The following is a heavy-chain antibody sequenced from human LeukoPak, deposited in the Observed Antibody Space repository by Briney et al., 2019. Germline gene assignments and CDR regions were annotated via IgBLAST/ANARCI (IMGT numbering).Heavy chain of an antibody. CDR3: AVSGMVAENWFDP. CDR2: IIPIFGTA. D-gene: IGHD1-26*01. CDR1: GGTFSSYA. J-gene: IGHJ5*02. V-gene: IGHV1-69*13. Sequence: ASVKVSCKASGGTFSSYAISWVRQAPGQGLEWMGGIIPIFGTANYAQKFQGRVTTTADESTSTAYMGLSSLRSEDTAVYYCAVSGMVAENWFDPWGQGTLVTVSS.